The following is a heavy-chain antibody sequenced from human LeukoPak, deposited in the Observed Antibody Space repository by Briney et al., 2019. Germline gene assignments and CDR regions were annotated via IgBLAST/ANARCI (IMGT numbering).Heavy chain of an antibody. V-gene: IGHV3-23*01. CDR1: GFTFSSYA. Sequence: GGSLRLSCAASGFTFSSYAMSWVRQAPGKGLEWVSSISSSGGRTFYADSVKGRANLSRDNSKNVLYLQMNSLRAEDTAVYYCAKVKIDYGGNFWYFDLWGRGTLVTVSS. J-gene: IGHJ2*01. D-gene: IGHD4-23*01. CDR2: ISSSGGRT. CDR3: AKVKIDYGGNFWYFDL.